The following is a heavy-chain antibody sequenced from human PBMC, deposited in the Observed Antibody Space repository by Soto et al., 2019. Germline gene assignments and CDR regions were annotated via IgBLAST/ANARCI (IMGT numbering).Heavy chain of an antibody. CDR1: GGSISSSNW. V-gene: IGHV4-4*02. CDR2: IYLSGST. D-gene: IGHD3-10*01. J-gene: IGHJ6*02. CDR3: ASSGSGIYYGMNV. Sequence: AETLSLTGAVSGGSISSSNWWGWVRQPPGKGLEWIGEIYLSGSTNYNPSLKSRVTISVDKTKNQFSLTLSSVTAADTAVNYFASSGSGIYYGMNVWSRGSTVTVSS.